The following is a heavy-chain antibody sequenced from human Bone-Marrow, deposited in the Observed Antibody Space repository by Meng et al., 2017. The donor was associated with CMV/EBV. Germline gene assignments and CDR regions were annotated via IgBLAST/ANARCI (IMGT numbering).Heavy chain of an antibody. V-gene: IGHV3-7*01. Sequence: GESLKISCAASGFTFSSYWMSWVRQAPGKGLEWVANIKQDGSEKYYVDSVKGRFTISRDNAKNSLYLQMNSLRAEDTAVYYCARVPRSRFRSLHFDYWGQGTLVTVSS. CDR1: GFTFSSYW. CDR3: ARVPRSRFRSLHFDY. J-gene: IGHJ4*02. D-gene: IGHD1-26*01. CDR2: IKQDGSEK.